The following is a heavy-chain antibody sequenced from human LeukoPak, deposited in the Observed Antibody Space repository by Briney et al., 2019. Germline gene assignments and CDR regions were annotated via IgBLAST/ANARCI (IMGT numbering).Heavy chain of an antibody. CDR1: GFTFTSYG. CDR2: ISAYNGNT. V-gene: IGHV1-18*01. D-gene: IGHD6-19*01. CDR3: ARAPYSSGWYHTRRYFGY. Sequence: ASVKVSCKASGFTFTSYGISWVRQAPGQGLEWMGWISAYNGNTNYAQKLQGRVTMTTDTSTSTAYMELRSLRSDDTAVYYCARAPYSSGWYHTRRYFGYWGQGTLVTVSS. J-gene: IGHJ4*02.